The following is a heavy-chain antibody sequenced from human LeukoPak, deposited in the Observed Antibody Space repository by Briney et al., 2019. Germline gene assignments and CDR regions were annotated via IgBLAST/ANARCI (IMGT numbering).Heavy chain of an antibody. Sequence: GGSLRLSCAPFGFTFSSYGMHWVRQAPGKGLEWVAVISYDGSSKYYADSVKGRFTISRDNSKNTLYLQMNSLRAEDTAVYYCAKDLSSSWKRVSWFDPWGQGTLVTVSS. CDR3: AKDLSSSWKRVSWFDP. CDR2: ISYDGSSK. D-gene: IGHD6-13*01. CDR1: GFTFSSYG. J-gene: IGHJ5*02. V-gene: IGHV3-30*18.